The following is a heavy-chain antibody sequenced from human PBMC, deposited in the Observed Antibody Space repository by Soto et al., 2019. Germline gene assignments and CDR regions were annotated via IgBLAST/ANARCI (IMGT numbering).Heavy chain of an antibody. D-gene: IGHD6-6*01. J-gene: IGHJ3*02. Sequence: ASVKVSCKASGGTFSSYTISWVRQAPGQGLEWMGRIIPILGIANYAQKFQGRVTITADKSTSTAYMELSSLRSEDTAVYYCARDREYSRSSDAFDIWGQGTMVTVS. V-gene: IGHV1-69*04. CDR2: IIPILGIA. CDR1: GGTFSSYT. CDR3: ARDREYSRSSDAFDI.